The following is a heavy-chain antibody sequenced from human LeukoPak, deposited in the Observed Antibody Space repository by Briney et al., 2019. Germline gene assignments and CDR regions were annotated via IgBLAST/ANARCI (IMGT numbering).Heavy chain of an antibody. CDR1: GGSFSGYH. V-gene: IGHV4-34*01. CDR3: ARVPGVVVPAAPGGWFDP. J-gene: IGHJ5*02. D-gene: IGHD2-2*01. CDR2: INHSGST. Sequence: PSETLSLTCAVYGGSFSGYHWSWIRQPPGKGLEWIGEINHSGSTNYNPSLKSRVTISVDTSKNQFSLKLSSVTAADTAVYYCARVPGVVVPAAPGGWFDPWGQGTLVTVSS.